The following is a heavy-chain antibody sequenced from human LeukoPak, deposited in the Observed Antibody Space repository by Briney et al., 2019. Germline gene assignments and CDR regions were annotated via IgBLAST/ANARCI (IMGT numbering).Heavy chain of an antibody. CDR1: GFTFSSYE. D-gene: IGHD3-10*01. CDR3: VLRGSGSLGYFDY. Sequence: PGGSLRLSCAASGFTFSSYEMIWVRQAPGKGLEWVSYISSSGSTIYYADSVKGRFTISRDNAKNSLYLQMNSLRAEDTAVYYCVLRGSGSLGYFDYWGQGTLVTVSS. J-gene: IGHJ4*02. CDR2: ISSSGSTI. V-gene: IGHV3-48*03.